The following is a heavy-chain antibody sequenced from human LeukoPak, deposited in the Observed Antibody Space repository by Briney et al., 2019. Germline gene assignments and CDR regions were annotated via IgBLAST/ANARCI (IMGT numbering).Heavy chain of an antibody. V-gene: IGHV3-74*01. D-gene: IGHD3-22*01. CDR2: INSDGSST. CDR3: ARDLGQYYDTSDNWFDP. Sequence: GGSLRLSCAASGFTFSSYWMHWVRQAPGEGLVWVSRINSDGSSTSYADSVKGRFTISRDNAKNTLNLQMNSLRAEDTAVYYCARDLGQYYDTSDNWFDPWGQGTLVTVSS. J-gene: IGHJ5*02. CDR1: GFTFSSYW.